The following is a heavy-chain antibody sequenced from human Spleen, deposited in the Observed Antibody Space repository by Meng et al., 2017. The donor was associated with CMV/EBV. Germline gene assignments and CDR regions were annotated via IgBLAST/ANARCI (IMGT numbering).Heavy chain of an antibody. V-gene: IGHV3-53*01. J-gene: IGHJ3*01. CDR2: IYSGGST. CDR3: ARAGLNNQPLLLVIWAFDV. D-gene: IGHD2-21*02. Sequence: GESLKISCAASGFTVSSNYMSWVRQAPGKGLEWVSVIYSGGSTYYADSVKGRFTISRDNSKNTLYLQMNSLRAEDTAVYYCARAGLNNQPLLLVIWAFDVWGQETMVTVSS. CDR1: GFTVSSNY.